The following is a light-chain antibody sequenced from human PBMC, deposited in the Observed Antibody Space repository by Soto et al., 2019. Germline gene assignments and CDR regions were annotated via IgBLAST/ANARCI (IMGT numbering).Light chain of an antibody. CDR1: QSISSW. V-gene: IGKV1-5*03. Sequence: DIQMTQSPSTLSASVGDSVTITCRARQSISSWLAWYQQTPGKAPKLXIYKASNLHSGVPSRFSCSGAGTEFTLTISSLQPDDVETDDCQQYNGYSRTFGLGTKVDIK. CDR3: QQYNGYSRT. J-gene: IGKJ1*01. CDR2: KAS.